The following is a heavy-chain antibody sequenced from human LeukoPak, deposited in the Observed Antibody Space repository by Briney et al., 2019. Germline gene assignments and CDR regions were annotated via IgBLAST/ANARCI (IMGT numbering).Heavy chain of an antibody. J-gene: IGHJ5*02. CDR2: ISAYNGST. CDR3: ARGRAAAGTNSRPFDP. D-gene: IGHD6-13*01. Sequence: ASVKVSCKASGYTFTSYGISWVRQAPGQGLEWMGWISAYNGSTNYAQKLQGRVTMTTDTSTSTAYMELRSLRSDDTAVYYCARGRAAAGTNSRPFDPWGQGTLVTVSS. CDR1: GYTFTSYG. V-gene: IGHV1-18*01.